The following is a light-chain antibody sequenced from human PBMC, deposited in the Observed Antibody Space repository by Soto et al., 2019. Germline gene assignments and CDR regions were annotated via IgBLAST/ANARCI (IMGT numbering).Light chain of an antibody. V-gene: IGKV3-20*01. CDR3: QQYSSSPIT. Sequence: EIVLTQSPGTPALSPGERATLSCRASPSVSSSYLAWYQQKPGQAPRLLIYGASSRAIGIPDRFSGSGSGTDFTLTISRLEPEDFAVYYSQQYSSSPITFGQGTRLEIK. J-gene: IGKJ5*01. CDR2: GAS. CDR1: PSVSSSY.